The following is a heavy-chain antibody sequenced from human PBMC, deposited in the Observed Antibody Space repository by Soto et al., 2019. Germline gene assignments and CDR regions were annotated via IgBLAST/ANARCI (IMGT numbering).Heavy chain of an antibody. V-gene: IGHV3-48*01. CDR3: ASKREGRYPYY. CDR2: ITNNGGTA. D-gene: IGHD1-20*01. Sequence: AGGSLRLSCAASGFTFNVYTMTWVRQAPGKGLEWVASITNNGGTAYYADSVKGRFTISRDNAKNSVYLQMNSLRAEDTAVYCCASKREGRYPYYRGQRTLVTVSS. CDR1: GFTFNVYT. J-gene: IGHJ4*03.